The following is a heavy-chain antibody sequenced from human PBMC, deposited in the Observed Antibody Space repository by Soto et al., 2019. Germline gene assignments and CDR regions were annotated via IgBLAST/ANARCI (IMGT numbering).Heavy chain of an antibody. CDR1: GFPFSAYA. V-gene: IGHV3-74*01. CDR3: AKDMRGGSSSSRYYYGVDV. Sequence: GGSLRLSCVASGFPFSAYAMNWVRQTPGMGLVWVSHINIDGSDTTYADSVRGRFTISRDNAKNSLYLQMNSLRAEDTALYYCAKDMRGGSSSSRYYYGVDVWGQGTTVTVSS. D-gene: IGHD6-13*01. CDR2: INIDGSDT. J-gene: IGHJ6*02.